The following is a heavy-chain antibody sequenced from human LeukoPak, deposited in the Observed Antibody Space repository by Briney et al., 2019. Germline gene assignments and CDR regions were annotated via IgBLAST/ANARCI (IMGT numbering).Heavy chain of an antibody. D-gene: IGHD6-19*01. V-gene: IGHV3-30*04. CDR1: GFTFSSYA. J-gene: IGHJ2*01. Sequence: PGRSLRLSCAASGFTFSSYAMHWVRQAPGKGLEWVAVISYDGSNKYYADSGKGRFTISRDNSKNTLYLQMNSLRAEDSAVYYCARGVSTFFEQYSGGWYDAYNFDLWGRGTLVFVSS. CDR3: ARGVSTFFEQYSGGWYDAYNFDL. CDR2: ISYDGSNK.